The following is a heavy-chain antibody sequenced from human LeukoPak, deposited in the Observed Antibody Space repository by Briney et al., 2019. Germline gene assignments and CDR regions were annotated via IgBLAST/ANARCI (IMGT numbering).Heavy chain of an antibody. CDR2: LKQDGSEK. D-gene: IGHD3-10*01. CDR3: ARDRTVRFGLRYAFDI. CDR1: GFTFSSYW. J-gene: IGHJ3*02. V-gene: IGHV3-7*01. Sequence: GGSLRLSCAASGFTFSSYWMTWVRQAPGKGLEWVANLKQDGSEKYYVDSVKGRFTISRDNAKNSLYLQMNSLRAEDTAVYYCARDRTVRFGLRYAFDIWGQGTMVTVSS.